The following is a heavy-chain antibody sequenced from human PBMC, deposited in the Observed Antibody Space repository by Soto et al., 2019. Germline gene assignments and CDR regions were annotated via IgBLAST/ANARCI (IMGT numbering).Heavy chain of an antibody. D-gene: IGHD3-22*01. J-gene: IGHJ4*02. Sequence: SETLSLTCTVSGDSITSGESYWSWIRQPPGKGLEWIGYIYYSGSTYYNPSLKSRISISVDTSKNQFSLKLRSVTAADTAVYYCAKEQGYYDSSGSPFDYWGQGTLVTVSS. CDR1: GDSITSGESY. CDR3: AKEQGYYDSSGSPFDY. CDR2: IYYSGST. V-gene: IGHV4-30-4*01.